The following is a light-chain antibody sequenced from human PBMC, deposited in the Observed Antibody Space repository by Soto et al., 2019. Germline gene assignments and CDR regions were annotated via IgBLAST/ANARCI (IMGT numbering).Light chain of an antibody. V-gene: IGKV1-9*01. CDR3: QQLKSYPRT. Sequence: DLQLTQSPSFLSASVGDRVTITCRASQGISSSLAWYQLRPGKAPKLLIYAASTLQSGVPSRFSGSGSGTEFTLTISSLQPEDFATYYCQQLKSYPRTFGQGTKVEIK. CDR1: QGISSS. J-gene: IGKJ1*01. CDR2: AAS.